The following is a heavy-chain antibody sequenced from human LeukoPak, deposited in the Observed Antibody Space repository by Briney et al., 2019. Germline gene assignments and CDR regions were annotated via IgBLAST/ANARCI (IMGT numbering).Heavy chain of an antibody. D-gene: IGHD3-10*01. CDR2: IYYIGSA. V-gene: IGHV4-39*07. Sequence: SETLSLTCTVSGGSISSSSYYCGWIRQPPGKGLEWVGSIYYIGSAYYNPSLKSRVTISVDTSKNQFSLKLRSVTAADTAVYYCARDVSMVRGVIGGDYWGQGTLVTVSS. CDR1: GGSISSSSYY. J-gene: IGHJ4*02. CDR3: ARDVSMVRGVIGGDY.